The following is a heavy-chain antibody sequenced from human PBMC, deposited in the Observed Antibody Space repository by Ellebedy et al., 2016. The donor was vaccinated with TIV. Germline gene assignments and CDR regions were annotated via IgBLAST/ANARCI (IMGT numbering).Heavy chain of an antibody. CDR1: GGSISSGDYY. Sequence: SETLSLXXTVSGGSISSGDYYWSWIRQPPGKGLEWIGYIYYSGSTYYNPSLKSRVTISVDTSKNQFSLKLSSVTAADTAVYYCARVFSRITMVRDWGQGTLVTVSS. D-gene: IGHD3-10*01. CDR2: IYYSGST. V-gene: IGHV4-30-4*01. CDR3: ARVFSRITMVRD. J-gene: IGHJ4*02.